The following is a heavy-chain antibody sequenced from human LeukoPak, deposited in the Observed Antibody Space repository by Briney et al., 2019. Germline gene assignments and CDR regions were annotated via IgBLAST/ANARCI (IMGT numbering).Heavy chain of an antibody. V-gene: IGHV3-23*01. D-gene: IGHD1-26*01. CDR1: GFTFSSYA. J-gene: IGHJ5*02. CDR2: ISGSGGST. CDR3: ANTIVGATSWFDP. Sequence: GESLRLSCAASGFTFSSYAMSWVRQAPGKGLEWVSAISGSGGSTYYADSVKGRFTISRDNSKNTLYLQMNSLRAEDTAVYYCANTIVGATSWFDPWGQGTLVTVSS.